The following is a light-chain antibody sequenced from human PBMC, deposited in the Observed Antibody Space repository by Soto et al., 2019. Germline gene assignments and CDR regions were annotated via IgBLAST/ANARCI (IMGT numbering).Light chain of an antibody. CDR2: EAS. CDR1: QSLLHSGGKTY. V-gene: IGKV2D-29*01. J-gene: IGKJ3*01. CDR3: MQCIQPPLFT. Sequence: DVVLTQTPLSLSATPGQSASISCKSTQSLLHSGGKTYLYWYLQKPGQPPQLLIYEASKRFSGVPDRFSGSGSGTDFTLKISRVEAEDAGVYYCMQCIQPPLFTFGPGTKVDIK.